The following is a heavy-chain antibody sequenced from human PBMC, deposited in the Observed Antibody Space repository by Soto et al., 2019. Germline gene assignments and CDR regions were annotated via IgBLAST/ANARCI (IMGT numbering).Heavy chain of an antibody. CDR3: AKHAAAAAPDY. Sequence: GGSLRLSCAAPGFTFNSYGIHWVRQAPGKGLEWVAGVSYDGSKEYYTESVRGRFTISRDNSRNTLDLQMNSLRAVDTAVYYCAKHAAAAAPDYWGQGTQVTVSS. J-gene: IGHJ4*02. CDR2: VSYDGSKE. V-gene: IGHV3-30*18. CDR1: GFTFNSYG. D-gene: IGHD6-13*01.